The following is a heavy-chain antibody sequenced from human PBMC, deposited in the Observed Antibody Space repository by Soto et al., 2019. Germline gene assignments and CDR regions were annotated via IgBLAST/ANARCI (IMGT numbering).Heavy chain of an antibody. Sequence: PGESLKISCKGSGYSFIDYWIGWVRQVPGKGLEWMGIIYPGDSDTRYSPSFQGQVTISADKSISTAYLQCTSLKASDTAMYYGAWGGVRGVITRTRDYYGMDVWGQGTTVTVSS. V-gene: IGHV5-51*01. D-gene: IGHD3-10*01. CDR1: GYSFIDYW. CDR3: AWGGVRGVITRTRDYYGMDV. CDR2: IYPGDSDT. J-gene: IGHJ6*02.